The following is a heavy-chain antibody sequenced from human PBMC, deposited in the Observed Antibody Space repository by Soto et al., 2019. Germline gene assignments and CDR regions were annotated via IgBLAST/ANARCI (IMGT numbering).Heavy chain of an antibody. CDR1: GGTFSSYA. D-gene: IGHD1-7*01. CDR3: ARGLTGTTLAYGMDV. V-gene: IGHV1-69*12. CDR2: FIPIFGTA. J-gene: IGHJ6*02. Sequence: QVQLVQSGAEVKKPGSSVKVSCKASGGTFSSYAISWVRQAPGQGLEWMGGFIPIFGTADYAQKFQGRVTITADESTSTAYMELNSLRSEDTAVYYCARGLTGTTLAYGMDVWGQGTTVTVSS.